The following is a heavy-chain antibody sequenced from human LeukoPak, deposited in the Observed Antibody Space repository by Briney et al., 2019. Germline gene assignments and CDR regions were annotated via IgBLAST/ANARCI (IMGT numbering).Heavy chain of an antibody. CDR1: GYTLTELS. CDR3: ATVHPFGRYIDY. D-gene: IGHD3-16*01. CDR2: FDPEDGET. Sequence: ASVKVSCKVSGYTLTELSMHWVRQAPGKGLEWMGGFDPEDGETIYAQKFQGRVTMTEDTSTDTAYMELSSLRSEDTAVYYCATVHPFGRYIDYWGQGTLVTVSS. V-gene: IGHV1-24*01. J-gene: IGHJ4*02.